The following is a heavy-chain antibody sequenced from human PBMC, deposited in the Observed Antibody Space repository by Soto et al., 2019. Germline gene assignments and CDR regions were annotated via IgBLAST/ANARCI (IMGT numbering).Heavy chain of an antibody. J-gene: IGHJ4*02. CDR2: IKPDGRAT. V-gene: IGHV3-7*01. D-gene: IGHD2-21*02. CDR1: GFTFGSYW. CDR3: ARAGYCGPGCYYYFDY. Sequence: EVQLVESGGGLVQPGGSLRLSCAVSGFTFGSYWMNWVRLIPGKGLEWVAYIKPDGRATYYVDSVKGRFTISRDNAKNSLYLQMNSLRVEDTSVYYCARAGYCGPGCYYYFDYWGQGTLVNLSS.